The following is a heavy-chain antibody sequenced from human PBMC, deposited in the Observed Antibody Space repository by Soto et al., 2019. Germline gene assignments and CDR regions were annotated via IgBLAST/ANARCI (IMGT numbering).Heavy chain of an antibody. J-gene: IGHJ6*02. CDR3: AKCYDFWTRSDYGMDV. V-gene: IGHV3-30*18. Sequence: GGSLRFSCAASGFTFSSYGMHWVRQSPGKGLEWVAVISYDGSNKYYADSVKGRFTISRDNSKNALYLQMNSLRAEDTAVYYCAKCYDFWTRSDYGMDVWGQGATVTVSS. CDR1: GFTFSSYG. CDR2: ISYDGSNK. D-gene: IGHD3-3*01.